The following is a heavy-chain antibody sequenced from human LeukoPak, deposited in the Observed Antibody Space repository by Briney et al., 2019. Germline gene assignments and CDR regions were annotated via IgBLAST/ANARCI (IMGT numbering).Heavy chain of an antibody. CDR3: ARGSGAYPKWPKDY. D-gene: IGHD5-12*01. CDR2: ISSTSNYI. Sequence: GGSLRLSCAASGFTFSSYSMNWVRQAPGKGLEWVSSISSTSNYIDYADSVKGRFTISRDNAKNSLYLQMNSLRAEDTAVYYCARGSGAYPKWPKDYWGQGTLVTVSS. J-gene: IGHJ4*02. V-gene: IGHV3-21*01. CDR1: GFTFSSYS.